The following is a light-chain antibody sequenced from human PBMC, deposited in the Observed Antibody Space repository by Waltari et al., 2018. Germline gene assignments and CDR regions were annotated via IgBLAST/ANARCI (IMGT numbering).Light chain of an antibody. CDR1: QSVSTW. CDR3: QHYNDYPLT. Sequence: DIQMTQSPSTLSASVGDRVTITCRASQSVSTWLAWYHQKPGKAPKLLSYKASSLETGVPSRFSGSGSGTEFTLTISSLEPDDFATYYCQHYNDYPLTFGGGTKVEIK. CDR2: KAS. V-gene: IGKV1-5*03. J-gene: IGKJ4*01.